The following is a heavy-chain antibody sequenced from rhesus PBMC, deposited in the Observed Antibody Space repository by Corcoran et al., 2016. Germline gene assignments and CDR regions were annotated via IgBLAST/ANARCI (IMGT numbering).Heavy chain of an antibody. D-gene: IGHD1-44*02. CDR1: GGSIRSNW. J-gene: IGHJ4*01. CDR3: AGRHRSTQTFEY. Sequence: QLQLQESGPGLVKPSETLSLSCAVSGGSIRSNWWSWIRQPPGKGLEWIGRLPSSGGTTNYNPSFKGRDTISTDTAKNQFSLKLTSVASADTAVYYCAGRHRSTQTFEYWGQGVLVTVSS. V-gene: IGHV4-173*01. CDR2: LPSSGGTT.